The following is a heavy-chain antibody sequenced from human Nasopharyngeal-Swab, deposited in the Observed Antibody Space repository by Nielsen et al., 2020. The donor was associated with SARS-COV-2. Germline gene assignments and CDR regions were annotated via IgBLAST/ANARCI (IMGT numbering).Heavy chain of an antibody. J-gene: IGHJ4*02. V-gene: IGHV3-30*03. CDR3: ARDLESVAGPLDY. Sequence: GESLKISCAASGFTFSSYGMHWVRQAPGKGLEWVAVISYDGSNKYYADSVKGRFTISRDNSKNTLYLQINSLRAEDTAVYYCARDLESVAGPLDYWGQGTLVTVSS. CDR2: ISYDGSNK. D-gene: IGHD6-19*01. CDR1: GFTFSSYG.